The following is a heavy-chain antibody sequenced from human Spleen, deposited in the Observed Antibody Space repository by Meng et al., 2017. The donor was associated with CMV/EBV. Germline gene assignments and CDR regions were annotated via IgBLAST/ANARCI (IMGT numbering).Heavy chain of an antibody. Sequence: QVQRQQWGAGLLKPSETLSLPCAGNGGSLSGAYWNWIRQPPGKGLEWIGEIIHGGSPSYNPSLKSRVTISIDTSKNQLSLMLSSVTAADTAVYYCARRPTGIDYWGQGTLVTVSS. CDR1: GGSLSGAY. D-gene: IGHD2-8*02. CDR3: ARRPTGIDY. CDR2: IIHGGSP. V-gene: IGHV4-34*12. J-gene: IGHJ4*02.